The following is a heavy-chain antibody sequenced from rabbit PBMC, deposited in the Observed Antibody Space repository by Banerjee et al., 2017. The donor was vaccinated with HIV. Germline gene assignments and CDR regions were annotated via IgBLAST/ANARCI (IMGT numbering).Heavy chain of an antibody. Sequence: QEQLVESGGGLVQPGGSLKLSCKASGFDLSSSYYMCWVRQAPGKGLEWIACIYTGSGSTYYASWAKGRFTNSKTSSTTVTLQMTSLTVADTATYFCARGYAGYGNGAFKLWGPGTLVTVS. D-gene: IGHD7-1*01. CDR1: GFDLSSSYY. CDR3: ARGYAGYGNGAFKL. J-gene: IGHJ6*01. V-gene: IGHV1S45*01. CDR2: IYTGSGST.